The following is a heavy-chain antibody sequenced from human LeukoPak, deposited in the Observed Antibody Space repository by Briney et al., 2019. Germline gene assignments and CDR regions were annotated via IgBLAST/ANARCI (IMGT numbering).Heavy chain of an antibody. Sequence: PGGSLRLSCAASGFTFSSYSMNWVRQAPGKGLEWVSSISSSSSYIYYADSVKGRFTISRDNAKNSLYLQMNRPRAEDTAVYYCARAPIVGYSSGWLFDYWGQGTLVTVSS. CDR2: ISSSSSYI. V-gene: IGHV3-21*01. J-gene: IGHJ4*02. CDR1: GFTFSSYS. CDR3: ARAPIVGYSSGWLFDY. D-gene: IGHD6-19*01.